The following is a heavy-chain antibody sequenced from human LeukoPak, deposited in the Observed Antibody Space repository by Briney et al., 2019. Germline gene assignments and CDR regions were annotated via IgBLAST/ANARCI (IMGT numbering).Heavy chain of an antibody. J-gene: IGHJ4*02. CDR2: ISYDGSNK. CDR3: AKGDGYSD. CDR1: GFTFSSYG. Sequence: GGSLRLSCAASGFTFSSYGMHWVRQAPGKGLEWVAVISYDGSNKYYADSVKGRFTISRDNSKNTLYLQMNSLRAEDTAVYYGAKGDGYSDWGQGTLVTVSS. D-gene: IGHD5-24*01. V-gene: IGHV3-30*18.